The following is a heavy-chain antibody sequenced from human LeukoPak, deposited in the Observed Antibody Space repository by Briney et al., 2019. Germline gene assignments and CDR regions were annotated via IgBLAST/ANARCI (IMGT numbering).Heavy chain of an antibody. CDR2: ISSSSSYI. CDR1: GFTFDDYG. Sequence: NPGGSLRLSCAASGFTFDDYGMSWVRQAPGKGLEWVSSISSSSSYIYYADSVKGRFTISRDNAKNSLYLQMNSLRAEDTAVYYCAREGYCSGGSCYNGMDVWGQGTTVTVSS. CDR3: AREGYCSGGSCYNGMDV. V-gene: IGHV3-21*01. J-gene: IGHJ6*02. D-gene: IGHD2-15*01.